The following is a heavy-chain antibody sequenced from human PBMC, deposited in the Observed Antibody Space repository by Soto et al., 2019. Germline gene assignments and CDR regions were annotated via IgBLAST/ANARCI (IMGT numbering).Heavy chain of an antibody. V-gene: IGHV1-2*02. Sequence: ASVKVSCNTSGYIFTDHLIHWVRQSPGQGLQWVGWVHPDSGGTNVAQAFQDRVTMTADTSITTAYMDLARLRPDDTAVYYCARTYYYGSGSLYYFDYWGQGTLVTVSS. CDR3: ARTYYYGSGSLYYFDY. CDR2: VHPDSGGT. CDR1: GYIFTDHL. J-gene: IGHJ4*02. D-gene: IGHD3-10*01.